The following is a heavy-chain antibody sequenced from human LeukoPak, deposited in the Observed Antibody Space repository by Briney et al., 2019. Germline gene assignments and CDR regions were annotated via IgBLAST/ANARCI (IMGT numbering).Heavy chain of an antibody. Sequence: GESLRLSCAASGFTFSRYSMNWVRQAPGKGLEWVSYISSSSSTIYFADSVKGRFTISRDNAKNALYLQMNSLRAEDTAVYFCARDLGCSSSSCYSGDYYGMDVWGQGTTVTVSS. CDR3: ARDLGCSSSSCYSGDYYGMDV. J-gene: IGHJ6*02. CDR2: ISSSSSTI. CDR1: GFTFSRYS. V-gene: IGHV3-48*01. D-gene: IGHD2-2*02.